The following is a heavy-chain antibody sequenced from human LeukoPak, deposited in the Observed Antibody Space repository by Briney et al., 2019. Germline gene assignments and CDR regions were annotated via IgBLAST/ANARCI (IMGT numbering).Heavy chain of an antibody. CDR1: GFPFSSYW. J-gene: IGHJ4*02. CDR3: ARDKGAAVAGNTRIFDY. Sequence: GSLRLSCVASGFPFSSYWMTWVRQAPGKGLEWIGEIYHSGSTNYNPSLKSRVTISVDKSKNQFSLKLSSVTAADTAVYYCARDKGAAVAGNTRIFDYWGQGTLVTVSS. CDR2: IYHSGST. D-gene: IGHD6-19*01. V-gene: IGHV4-4*02.